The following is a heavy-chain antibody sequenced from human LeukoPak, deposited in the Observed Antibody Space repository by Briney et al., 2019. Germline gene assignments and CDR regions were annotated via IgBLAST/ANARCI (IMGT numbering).Heavy chain of an antibody. J-gene: IGHJ4*02. CDR2: ISYDGSNK. D-gene: IGHD3-22*01. CDR3: ARDYGVSVYYQPGRN. Sequence: PGRSLRLSCAASGFTFSSYGMHWVRQAPGKGLEWVAVISYDGSNKYYADSVKGRFTISRDNSKNTLYLQMNSLRAEDTAVYYCARDYGVSVYYQPGRNWGQGTLVTVSS. V-gene: IGHV3-30*03. CDR1: GFTFSSYG.